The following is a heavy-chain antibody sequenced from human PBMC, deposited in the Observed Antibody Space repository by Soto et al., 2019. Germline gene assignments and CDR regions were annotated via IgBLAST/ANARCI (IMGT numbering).Heavy chain of an antibody. D-gene: IGHD6-13*01. CDR1: GFVFTNFW. J-gene: IGHJ4*02. Sequence: GGSLRLSCEASGFVFTNFWMHRVRHVPGKGLVWVARIDTSGHSTNYAESVKGRFTISRDNAKNTVSLQMNSLRVEDTGVYYCAKDSWYFDLWSQGSQVTVSS. V-gene: IGHV3-74*01. CDR3: AKDSWYFDL. CDR2: IDTSGHST.